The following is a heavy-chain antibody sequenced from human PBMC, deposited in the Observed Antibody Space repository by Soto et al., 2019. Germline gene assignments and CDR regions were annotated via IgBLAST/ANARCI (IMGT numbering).Heavy chain of an antibody. Sequence: ASVKDSFKATVYTFPSYGISWVRQAPGQGLEWRGWISAYNGNTNYAQKLQGRVTMTTDTSTSTAYMELRSLRSDDTAVYYCARGATQSYWFDPWGQGTLVTVSS. V-gene: IGHV1-18*01. CDR1: VYTFPSYG. J-gene: IGHJ5*02. CDR3: ARGATQSYWFDP. CDR2: ISAYNGNT. D-gene: IGHD2-15*01.